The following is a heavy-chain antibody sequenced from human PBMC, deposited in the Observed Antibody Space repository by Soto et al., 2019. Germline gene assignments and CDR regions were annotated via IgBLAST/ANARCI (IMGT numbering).Heavy chain of an antibody. J-gene: IGHJ4*02. CDR3: AHDPGYSLDY. Sequence: HVQLQQSGPGLVKPSQTLSLTCVISGDSVSIYSGAWNWIRQSPSSGLEGLGRTYYRSKWYYDYAESVKSRKIISVDTSKNQFSLHLNSVTPADAAVYYCAHDPGYSLDYWGQGTQVTVSS. CDR2: TYYRSKWYY. V-gene: IGHV6-1*01. CDR1: GDSVSIYSGA. D-gene: IGHD5-12*01.